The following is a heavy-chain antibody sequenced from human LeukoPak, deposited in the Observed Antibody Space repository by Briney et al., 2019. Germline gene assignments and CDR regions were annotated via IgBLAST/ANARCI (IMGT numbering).Heavy chain of an antibody. Sequence: SETLSLTCSVSGGSISSTFYYWGWIRQPPGKGLEWIGYIYYSGSTNYNPSLKSRVTISVDTSKNQFSLKLSSVTAADTAVYYCARNPQYYYDSILNWFDPWGQGTLVTVSS. CDR2: IYYSGST. CDR1: GGSISSTFYY. CDR3: ARNPQYYYDSILNWFDP. J-gene: IGHJ5*02. V-gene: IGHV4-61*05. D-gene: IGHD3-22*01.